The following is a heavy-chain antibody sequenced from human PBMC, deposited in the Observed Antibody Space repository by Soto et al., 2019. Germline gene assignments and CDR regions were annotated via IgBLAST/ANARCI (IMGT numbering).Heavy chain of an antibody. CDR1: GGPISGCGYY. J-gene: IGHJ4*01. Sequence: LTCPLCGGPISGCGYYLSWIRQHPGKGLEWIGYIYYSGSTYYKPSLKSRVTISVDTSKNQFSLNLSSVTAADTAVYYCARARGSGSYNDYWGQGTLVTVSS. D-gene: IGHD3-10*01. CDR2: IYYSGST. V-gene: IGHV4-31*03. CDR3: ARARGSGSYNDY.